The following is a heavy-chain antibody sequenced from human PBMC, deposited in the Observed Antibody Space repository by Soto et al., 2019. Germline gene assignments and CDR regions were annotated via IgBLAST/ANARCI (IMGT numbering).Heavy chain of an antibody. CDR1: GFTFSSYA. V-gene: IGHV3-23*01. D-gene: IGHD3-22*01. CDR3: AKVGGAYDSSGYSSY. Sequence: GGSLRLSCAASGFTFSSYAMSWVRQAPGKGLEWVSAISGSGGSTYYADSVKGRFTISRDNSKNTLYLQMNSLRAEDTAVYYCAKVGGAYDSSGYSSYWGQGTLVTVSS. CDR2: ISGSGGST. J-gene: IGHJ4*02.